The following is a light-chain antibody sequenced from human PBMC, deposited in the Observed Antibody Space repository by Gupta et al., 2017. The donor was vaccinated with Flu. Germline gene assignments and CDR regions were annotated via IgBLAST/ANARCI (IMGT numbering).Light chain of an antibody. CDR3: QQYASVPLT. CDR1: HDINIF. V-gene: IGKV1-33*01. J-gene: IGKJ4*01. Sequence: DIQMTQSPSSLSASVGDRVTITCQASHDINIFLNWYQQKPGKAPRLLIQGETNLETGVPSRFNAGGSGTDFSFTINSLQPEDVATYYCQQYASVPLTFGAGTKVDIK. CDR2: GET.